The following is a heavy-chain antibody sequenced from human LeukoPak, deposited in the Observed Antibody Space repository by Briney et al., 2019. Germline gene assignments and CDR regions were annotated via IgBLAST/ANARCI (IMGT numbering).Heavy chain of an antibody. CDR3: ARYRGYIYGYAFDI. V-gene: IGHV4-61*05. D-gene: IGHD5-18*01. CDR2: IYYSGST. Sequence: NPSETLSLTCTVSGDSISSSTYYWGWIRQTPGKGPEWIGYIYYSGSTNYNPSLNSRVTISVDTSKNQFSLKLSSVTAADTAVYYCARYRGYIYGYAFDIWGQGTMVTVSS. J-gene: IGHJ3*02. CDR1: GDSISSSTYY.